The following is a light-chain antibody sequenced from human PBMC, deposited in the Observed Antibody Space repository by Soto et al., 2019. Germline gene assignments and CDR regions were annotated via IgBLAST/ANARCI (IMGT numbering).Light chain of an antibody. J-gene: IGLJ2*01. CDR3: SSYTSSSTLVV. CDR2: DVS. Sequence: QSALTQPASVSGSPGQSITISCTGTSSDVGGYNYVSWYQQHPGKAPKLMIYDVSNRPSGFSNRFSGSKSGNTASLTISGLQAEDEADYYCSSYTSSSTLVVFGGVTKLTVL. V-gene: IGLV2-14*01. CDR1: SSDVGGYNY.